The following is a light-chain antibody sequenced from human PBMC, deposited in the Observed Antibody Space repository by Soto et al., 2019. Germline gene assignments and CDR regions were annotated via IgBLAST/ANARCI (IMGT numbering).Light chain of an antibody. CDR3: SSYTTSSTL. V-gene: IGLV2-14*03. Sequence: QSALTQHASVSGSPGQSITISCTGTSVDIGGNNYVSWYQEHPGKAPKLMIYDVTNRPSGVSNRFSGSKSGNTASLTISGLQAEDEADYYCSSYTTSSTLFGVGTKLTVL. CDR2: DVT. J-gene: IGLJ2*01. CDR1: SVDIGGNNY.